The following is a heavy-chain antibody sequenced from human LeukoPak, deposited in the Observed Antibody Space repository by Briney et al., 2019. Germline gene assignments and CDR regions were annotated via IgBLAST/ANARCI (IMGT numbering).Heavy chain of an antibody. Sequence: GGSLRLSCSASGFPFSSYGMHWVRQAPGKGLEYVSAISDGGGSTYYPSSVDGRFTISRDNSKNTLYLQMNSLGAGDTAVYYCAGSSSYYFTGGLEWGEGTLVSVS. CDR3: AGSSSYYFTGGLE. D-gene: IGHD3-22*01. V-gene: IGHV3-64*04. J-gene: IGHJ4*02. CDR1: GFPFSSYG. CDR2: ISDGGGST.